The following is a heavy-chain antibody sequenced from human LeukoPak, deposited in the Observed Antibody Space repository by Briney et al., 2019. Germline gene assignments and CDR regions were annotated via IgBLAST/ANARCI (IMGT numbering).Heavy chain of an antibody. V-gene: IGHV5-51*01. Sequence: GESLKISCKGFGFKSTNYFIGWVRQMPGKGLEWVGIIYPTNSDTRYSPSLQGQVTISADKSISTAYLQWSSLKASDTAMYYCARQGGDGYNYYDYWGQGTLVTVSS. CDR3: ARQGGDGYNYYDY. CDR2: IYPTNSDT. CDR1: GFKSTNYF. J-gene: IGHJ4*02. D-gene: IGHD5-24*01.